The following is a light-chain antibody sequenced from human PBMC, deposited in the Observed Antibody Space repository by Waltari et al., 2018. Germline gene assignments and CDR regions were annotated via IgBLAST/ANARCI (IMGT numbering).Light chain of an antibody. CDR1: SPNIGSQA. Sequence: QSVLTQPPSASGTPGQRVTISCSGSSPNIGSQAVNWYQQLPGTAPKLLMYSNNQRPSGVPDRFSGSKSGTSASLAISGLQSEDEADYYCATWDDNLNGVVFGGGTKLTVL. J-gene: IGLJ2*01. CDR3: ATWDDNLNGVV. V-gene: IGLV1-44*01. CDR2: SNN.